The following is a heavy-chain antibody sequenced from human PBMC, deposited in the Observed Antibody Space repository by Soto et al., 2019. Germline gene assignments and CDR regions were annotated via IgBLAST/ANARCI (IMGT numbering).Heavy chain of an antibody. CDR1: GGSISSSSYY. D-gene: IGHD6-19*01. CDR3: AMPGIAVAGQFDY. V-gene: IGHV4-39*01. J-gene: IGHJ4*02. CDR2: IYYSGST. Sequence: SETLSLTCTVSGGSISSSSYYWGWIRQPPGKGLEWIGSIYYSGSTYYNPSLKSRVTISVDTSKNQFSLKLSSVTAADTAVYYCAMPGIAVAGQFDYWGQGTLVTVSS.